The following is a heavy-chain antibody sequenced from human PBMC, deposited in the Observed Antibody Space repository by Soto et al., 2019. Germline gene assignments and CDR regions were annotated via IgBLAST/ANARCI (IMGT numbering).Heavy chain of an antibody. D-gene: IGHD3-16*01. J-gene: IGHJ3*02. V-gene: IGHV1-18*01. Sequence: ASVKVSCKASGYTFTSYGISWVRQAPGQGLEWMGWISAYNGNTNYAQKLQGRVTMTTDTSTSTAYMELRSLRSDDTAVYYCARFFFTITFGGVPEIVDAFDIWGQGTMVTVSS. CDR3: ARFFFTITFGGVPEIVDAFDI. CDR2: ISAYNGNT. CDR1: GYTFTSYG.